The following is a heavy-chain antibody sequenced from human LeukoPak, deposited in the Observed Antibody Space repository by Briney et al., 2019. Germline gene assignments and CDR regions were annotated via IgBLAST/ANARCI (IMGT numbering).Heavy chain of an antibody. J-gene: IGHJ4*02. CDR3: AKDIVVVVAAPHYFDY. CDR2: IRGSGGST. V-gene: IGHV3-23*01. CDR1: GFTFSSYA. Sequence: GGSLRLSCAASGFTFSSYAMSWVRQAPGKGLEWVSAIRGSGGSTYCADSVKGRFTISRDNSKNTLYLQMNSLRAEDTAVYYCAKDIVVVVAAPHYFDYWGQGTLVTVSS. D-gene: IGHD2-15*01.